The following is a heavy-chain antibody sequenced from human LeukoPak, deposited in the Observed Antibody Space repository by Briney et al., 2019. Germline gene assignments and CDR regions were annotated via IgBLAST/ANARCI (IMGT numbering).Heavy chain of an antibody. CDR2: ITRNSGTI. V-gene: IGHV3-9*01. CDR1: GFTFDDYA. Sequence: PGGSLRLSCAASGFTFDDYAMHWVRQAPGKGLEWVSGITRNSGTIAYADSVKGRFTISRANAKNSLYLQMNSLRAEDTALYYCAKGKVAGTGLGGYFDYWGQGTLVTVSS. D-gene: IGHD6-19*01. J-gene: IGHJ4*02. CDR3: AKGKVAGTGLGGYFDY.